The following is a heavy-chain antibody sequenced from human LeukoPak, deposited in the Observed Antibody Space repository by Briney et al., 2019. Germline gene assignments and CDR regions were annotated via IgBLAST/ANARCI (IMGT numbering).Heavy chain of an antibody. CDR3: ARDQSDGYSDY. CDR1: GGSISSYY. D-gene: IGHD5-24*01. V-gene: IGHV4-59*01. Sequence: SETLSLTCTVSGGSISSYYWSWIRQPPGKGLEWIGYIYYSGTTNYNPSLKSRVTISVDTSKNQSSLKLGSVTAADTAVYYCARDQSDGYSDYWGQGTLVTVSS. J-gene: IGHJ4*02. CDR2: IYYSGTT.